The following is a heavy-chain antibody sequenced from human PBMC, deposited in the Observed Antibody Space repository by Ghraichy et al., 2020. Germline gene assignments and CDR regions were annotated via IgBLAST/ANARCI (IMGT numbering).Heavy chain of an antibody. Sequence: ESLNISCTVSGGSISGYSFSWIRQPAGRGLEWIGRIYSGGTTNYNPSLNGRVTMSVDTSNNQLSLNLTSVTAADPAVYYCARDTRGYTYAVNRRYWFDPWGVGTLFTVSS. D-gene: IGHD5-18*01. V-gene: IGHV4-4*07. CDR2: IYSGGTT. J-gene: IGHJ5*02. CDR1: GGSISGYS. CDR3: ARDTRGYTYAVNRRYWFDP.